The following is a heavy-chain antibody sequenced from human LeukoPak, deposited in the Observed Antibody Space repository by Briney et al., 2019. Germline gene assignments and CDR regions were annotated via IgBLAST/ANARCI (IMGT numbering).Heavy chain of an antibody. V-gene: IGHV4-39*07. CDR2: MYYSGSTY. J-gene: IGHJ5*02. CDR1: GGSISSSNYY. CDR3: AREVRGVIVEGGFDP. Sequence: SETLSLTCTVSGGSISSSNYYWDWIRQPPGKGLEWIGTMYYSGSTYYYNPSLKSRVTISVDTSRNQFSLTLRSVTAADTAVYYCAREVRGVIVEGGFDPWGQGTLVTVSS. D-gene: IGHD3-10*01.